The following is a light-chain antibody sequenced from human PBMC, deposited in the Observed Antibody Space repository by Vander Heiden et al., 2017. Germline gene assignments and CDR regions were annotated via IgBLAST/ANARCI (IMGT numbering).Light chain of an antibody. V-gene: IGLV1-40*01. CDR3: QSYDSSLSGSGV. J-gene: IGLJ2*01. Sequence: QSVLTHPPSWSVAPGQRVTISCTGSSSHIGAGYDVHWYQQLPGTAPKLLIYGNSNRPSGVPDRFSGSKSGTSASLAITGLQAEDEADYYCQSYDSSLSGSGVFGGGTKLTVL. CDR2: GNS. CDR1: SSHIGAGYD.